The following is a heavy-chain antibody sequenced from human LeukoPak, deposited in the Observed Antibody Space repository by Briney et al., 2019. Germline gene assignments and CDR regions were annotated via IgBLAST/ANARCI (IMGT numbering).Heavy chain of an antibody. D-gene: IGHD3-3*01. CDR3: ARVTTIFGGSDTFDI. Sequence: GASVKVSCKASGYTFTGYYMHWVRQAPGQGLEWMGMISPSGGRTSYAQNFQGRVTMTWDTSTSTVYMELSSLRSEVTAVYYCARVTTIFGGSDTFDIWGQGTMVTVSS. CDR1: GYTFTGYY. V-gene: IGHV1-46*01. CDR2: ISPSGGRT. J-gene: IGHJ3*02.